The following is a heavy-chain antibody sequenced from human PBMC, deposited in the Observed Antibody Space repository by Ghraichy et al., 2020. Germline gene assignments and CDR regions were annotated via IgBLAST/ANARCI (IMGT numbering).Heavy chain of an antibody. V-gene: IGHV3-74*01. CDR1: GFTFSTYW. D-gene: IGHD3-10*01. CDR3: AREAASYYYGMDV. J-gene: IGHJ6*02. CDR2: VNRDGSWK. Sequence: GGSLRLSCAATGFTFSTYWMHWVRQAPGKGLVWVSRVNRDGSWKSDADSVKDRFTISRDTGTNTLFLEMNSLRVEDTAVYYCAREAASYYYGMDVWGRGTTVTVSS.